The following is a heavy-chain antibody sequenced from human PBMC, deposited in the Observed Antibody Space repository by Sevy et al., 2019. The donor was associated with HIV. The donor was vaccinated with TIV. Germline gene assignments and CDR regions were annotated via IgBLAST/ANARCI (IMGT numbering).Heavy chain of an antibody. D-gene: IGHD6-6*01. V-gene: IGHV3-30*02. CDR1: GFTFSSYG. CDR3: AKDLGYSSPSGRFSPYGMDV. CDR2: IRYDGSNK. Sequence: GGSLRLSFAASGFTFSSYGMHWVRQAPGKGLEWVAFIRYDGSNKYYADSVKGRFTISRDNSKNTLYLQMNSLRAEGTAVYYCAKDLGYSSPSGRFSPYGMDVWGQGTTVTVSS. J-gene: IGHJ6*02.